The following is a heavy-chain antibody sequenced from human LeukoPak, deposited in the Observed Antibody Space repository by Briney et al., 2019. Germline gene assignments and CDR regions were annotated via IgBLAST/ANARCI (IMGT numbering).Heavy chain of an antibody. CDR2: ISSSSSYI. Sequence: GGSLRLSCAASGFTVSSSYMSWVRQAPGKGLEWVSSISSSSSYIYYADSVKGRFTISRDNAKNSLYLQMNSLRAEDTAVYYCAIPNQILSIWGQGTMVTVSS. CDR1: GFTVSSSY. J-gene: IGHJ3*02. CDR3: AIPNQILSI. D-gene: IGHD1-14*01. V-gene: IGHV3-21*01.